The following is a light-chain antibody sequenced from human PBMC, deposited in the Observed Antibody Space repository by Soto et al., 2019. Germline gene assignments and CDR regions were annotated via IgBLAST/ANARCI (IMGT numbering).Light chain of an antibody. CDR3: QQYGTSPIT. V-gene: IGKV3-20*01. Sequence: ENVLTQSPGTLSLSPGERATLYCRASQTVSSYLTWYQQRPGQAPRLLIYGASKRATGIPDRFSGSGSGTDFTLTISRLEPEDFALYYCQQYGTSPITFGQGTRLEIK. J-gene: IGKJ5*01. CDR2: GAS. CDR1: QTVSSY.